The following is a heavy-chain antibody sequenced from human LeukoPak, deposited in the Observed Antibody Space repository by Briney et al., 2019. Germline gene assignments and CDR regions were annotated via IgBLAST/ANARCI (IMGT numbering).Heavy chain of an antibody. CDR3: ARDSDYYDSSGYLDY. J-gene: IGHJ4*02. CDR2: ISSSSSYI. V-gene: IGHV3-21*01. Sequence: ISSSSSYIYYADSVKGRFTISRDNAKNSLYLQMNSLRAEDTAVYYCARDSDYYDSSGYLDYWGQGTLVTVSS. D-gene: IGHD3-22*01.